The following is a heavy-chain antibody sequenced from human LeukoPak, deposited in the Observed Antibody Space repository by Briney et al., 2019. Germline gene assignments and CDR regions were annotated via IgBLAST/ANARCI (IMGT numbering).Heavy chain of an antibody. CDR3: AKVDITMVRGAPHNFDY. CDR2: INPDGNDK. J-gene: IGHJ4*02. D-gene: IGHD3-10*01. V-gene: IGHV3-7*03. Sequence: GGSLRLSCTVSGFTFSSHWMSWVRQAPGKGLEWVANINPDGNDKQYVDSVKGRFTISRDNAKNSLYLQMNSLRAEDTAVYYCAKVDITMVRGAPHNFDYWGQGTLVTVSS. CDR1: GFTFSSHW.